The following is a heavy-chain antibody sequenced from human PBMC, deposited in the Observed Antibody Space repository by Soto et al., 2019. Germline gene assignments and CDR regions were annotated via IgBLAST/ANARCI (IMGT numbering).Heavy chain of an antibody. Sequence: PGGSLRLSCAASGFTFSSYWMSWVRQAPGKGLEWVANIKQDGSEKYYVDSVKGRFTISRDNAKNSLYLQMNSLRAEDTAVYYCAREFGQPSITMIVVVIRGYFDYWGQGTLVTVSS. V-gene: IGHV3-7*03. CDR3: AREFGQPSITMIVVVIRGYFDY. CDR2: IKQDGSEK. CDR1: GFTFSSYW. J-gene: IGHJ4*02. D-gene: IGHD3-22*01.